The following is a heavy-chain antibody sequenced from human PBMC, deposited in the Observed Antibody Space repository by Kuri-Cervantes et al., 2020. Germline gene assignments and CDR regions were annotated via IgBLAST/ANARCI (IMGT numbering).Heavy chain of an antibody. CDR1: GFTFGDYA. CDR3: SRYRAYSSGWPYDY. D-gene: IGHD6-19*01. CDR2: IRSKAYGGTT. V-gene: IGHV3-49*04. J-gene: IGHJ4*02. Sequence: GGSLRLSCTASGFTFGDYAMSWVRQAPGKGLEWVGFIRSKAYGGTTEYAASVKGRFTISRDDSKSIAYLQMNSLKTEDTAVYYCSRYRAYSSGWPYDYWGQGTLVTVSS.